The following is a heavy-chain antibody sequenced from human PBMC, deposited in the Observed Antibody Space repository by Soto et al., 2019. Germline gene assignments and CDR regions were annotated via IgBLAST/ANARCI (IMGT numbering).Heavy chain of an antibody. CDR3: GGGWDFFDY. D-gene: IGHD1-26*01. Sequence: QVQLVESGGGVVQPGRSLRLSCAASGFSFTSYGMHWARQAPGKGLEWVAVISYDGKNKHYADSVKGRFTISRDNSKNPLYLQMNSLRAEDTAVYYCGGGWDFFDYWGQGTLVTVSS. CDR2: ISYDGKNK. J-gene: IGHJ4*02. CDR1: GFSFTSYG. V-gene: IGHV3-30*03.